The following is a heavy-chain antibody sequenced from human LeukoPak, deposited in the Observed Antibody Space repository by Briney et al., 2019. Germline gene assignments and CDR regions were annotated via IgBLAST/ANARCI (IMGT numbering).Heavy chain of an antibody. Sequence: PGGSLRLSCAASGFTFSSYEMNWVRQAPGKGLEWVSYISSSGSTIYYADAVKGRFTISRDNAKNSRYLQMNSLRAEDTAVCYCAELGITMIGGGWGKGTTVTIYS. CDR2: ISSSGSTI. D-gene: IGHD3-10*02. J-gene: IGHJ6*04. CDR3: AELGITMIGGG. CDR1: GFTFSSYE. V-gene: IGHV3-48*03.